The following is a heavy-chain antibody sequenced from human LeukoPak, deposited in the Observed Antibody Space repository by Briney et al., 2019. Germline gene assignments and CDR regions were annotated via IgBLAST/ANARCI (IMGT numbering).Heavy chain of an antibody. CDR3: ARPPAVVGATTTVDY. J-gene: IGHJ4*02. D-gene: IGHD1-26*01. Sequence: GGSLRLSCAASGFTFSSYEMNWVRPAPGKGLEWVSYISSSGSTIYYAASVKGRFTISRDNAKNSLYLQMNSLRAEDTAVYYCARPPAVVGATTTVDYWGQGTLVTVSS. CDR1: GFTFSSYE. CDR2: ISSSGSTI. V-gene: IGHV3-48*03.